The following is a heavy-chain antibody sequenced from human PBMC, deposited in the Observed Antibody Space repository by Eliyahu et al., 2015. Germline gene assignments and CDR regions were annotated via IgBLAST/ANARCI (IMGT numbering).Heavy chain of an antibody. CDR1: GFXFSNXS. Sequence: EVQLVESGGGLIQPGGSLRLSXAAXGFXFSNXSMTWVRQAPGKGLEWVSSIRGNGSSIYYADFVKGRFTISRDDAKNSLYLQMHSLRAEDTAIYYCARDQPNWFDPWGQGTPVTVSS. CDR2: IRGNGSSI. J-gene: IGHJ5*02. V-gene: IGHV3-21*01. CDR3: ARDQPNWFDP. D-gene: IGHD1-14*01.